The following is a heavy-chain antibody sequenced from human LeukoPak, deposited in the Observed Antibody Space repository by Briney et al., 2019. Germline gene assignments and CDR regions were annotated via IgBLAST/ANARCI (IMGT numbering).Heavy chain of an antibody. CDR2: INPNSGGT. V-gene: IGHV1-2*06. Sequence: GASVKVSCKASGYTFTGYYMHWVRQAPGQGLEWMGRINPNSGGTNYAQKFQGRVTMTRDTSISTAYMELSRLRSDGTAVYYCARVVVGATGDFDYWGQGTLVTVSS. CDR3: ARVVVGATGDFDY. J-gene: IGHJ4*02. CDR1: GYTFTGYY. D-gene: IGHD1-26*01.